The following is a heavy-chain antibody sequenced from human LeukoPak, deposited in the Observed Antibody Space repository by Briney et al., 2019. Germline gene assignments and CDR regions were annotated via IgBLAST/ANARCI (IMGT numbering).Heavy chain of an antibody. CDR2: ISIVDTTI. CDR1: GFTFSNFE. J-gene: IGHJ2*01. D-gene: IGHD7-27*01. CDR3: ARTNWGVWYFDL. V-gene: IGHV3-48*03. Sequence: GGSLRLSCAASGFTFSNFEMNWVRQAPGTGLEWVSYISIVDTTIYYADSVKGRFTISRDNAERSLYLQMNGLRAEDTAVYYCARTNWGVWYFDLWGRGTLVTVSS.